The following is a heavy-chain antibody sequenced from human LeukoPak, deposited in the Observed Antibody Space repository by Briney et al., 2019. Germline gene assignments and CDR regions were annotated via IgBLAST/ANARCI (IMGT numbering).Heavy chain of an antibody. CDR1: GGSISSYY. CDR2: IYYSGST. J-gene: IGHJ3*02. V-gene: IGHV4-59*01. Sequence: SETLSLTCTVSGGSISSYYWSWIRQPPGKGLEWIGYIYYSGSTNYNPSLKSRVTISVDTSKNQFSLKLSSVTAADTAVYYCARDVSPFDIWGQGTMVTVSS. CDR3: ARDVSPFDI.